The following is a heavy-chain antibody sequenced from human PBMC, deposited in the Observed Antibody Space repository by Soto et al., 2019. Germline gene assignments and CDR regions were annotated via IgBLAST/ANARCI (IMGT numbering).Heavy chain of an antibody. J-gene: IGHJ4*02. Sequence: PGGSLRLSCAASGFTFSSYGMHWVRQAPGKGLEWVAVISYDGSNKYYADSVKGRFTISRDNSKNTLYLQMNSLRAGDTAVYYCAKMGPVWQWLDVSYFDYWGQGTLVTVSS. CDR3: AKMGPVWQWLDVSYFDY. V-gene: IGHV3-30*18. CDR2: ISYDGSNK. CDR1: GFTFSSYG. D-gene: IGHD6-19*01.